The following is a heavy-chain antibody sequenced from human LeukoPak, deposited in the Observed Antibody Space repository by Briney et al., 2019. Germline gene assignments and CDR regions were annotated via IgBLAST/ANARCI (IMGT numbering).Heavy chain of an antibody. J-gene: IGHJ4*02. CDR3: TTYLFDSSGYVLSDY. Sequence: GGSLRLSCAASGFTFSSYAMHWVRQAPGKGLEWVGRIKSKIDGGTTDNGAPVKGRFTISRDDSKNTLYLQMNSLKTEDTAVYYCTTYLFDSSGYVLSDYWGQGTLVTVSS. CDR2: IKSKIDGGTT. D-gene: IGHD3-22*01. V-gene: IGHV3-15*01. CDR1: GFTFSSYA.